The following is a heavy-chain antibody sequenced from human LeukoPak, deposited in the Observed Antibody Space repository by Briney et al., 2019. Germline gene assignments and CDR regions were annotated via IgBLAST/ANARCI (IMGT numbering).Heavy chain of an antibody. CDR3: AKGGSVTAIDY. CDR2: MSYDGSNK. V-gene: IGHV3-30*18. CDR1: GFTVSSNY. D-gene: IGHD1-20*01. Sequence: GGSLRLSCAASGFTVSSNYMSWVRQAPGKGLEWVAVMSYDGSNKYYADSVKGRFTISRDNSKNTLYLQMNSLRAEDTAVYYCAKGGSVTAIDYWGQGTLVTVSS. J-gene: IGHJ4*02.